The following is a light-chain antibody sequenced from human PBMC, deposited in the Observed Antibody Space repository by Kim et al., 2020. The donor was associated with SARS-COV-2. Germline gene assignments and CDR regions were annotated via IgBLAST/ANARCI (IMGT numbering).Light chain of an antibody. CDR1: RLRKYF. Sequence: GQTIRIPGEGDRLRKYFASWYQKKPGQAPVLVMYGINDPPSGIPDRFSGSSSGNTASLTITGAQAEDEADYHCGSRDITINHVVFGGGTQLTVL. J-gene: IGLJ2*01. CDR3: GSRDITINHVV. V-gene: IGLV3-19*01. CDR2: GIN.